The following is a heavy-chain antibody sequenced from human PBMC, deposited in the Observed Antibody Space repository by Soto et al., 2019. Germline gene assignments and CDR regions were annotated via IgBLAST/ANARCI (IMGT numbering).Heavy chain of an antibody. CDR3: AKVEYSGSYFDY. J-gene: IGHJ4*02. V-gene: IGHV3-30*18. Sequence: PGASLRLSSAPSGFTFSSYGMHWVRQAPGKGLEWVAVISYDGSNKYYADSVKGRFTISRDNSKNTLSLLMNSLRAEDTAVYFCAKVEYSGSYFDYWGQGT. CDR2: ISYDGSNK. CDR1: GFTFSSYG. D-gene: IGHD1-26*01.